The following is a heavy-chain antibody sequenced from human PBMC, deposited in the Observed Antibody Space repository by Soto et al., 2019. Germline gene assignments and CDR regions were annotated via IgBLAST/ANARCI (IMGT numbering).Heavy chain of an antibody. J-gene: IGHJ6*02. CDR3: GRGIRNYYSMDV. Sequence: EVQLVESGGGLVQPGGSLRLSCAASGFTFSSYWMHWVRQVPGKGLVWVSRIKSDGSSMNYADSVKGRFTISRDNAKNTLYLQMNSLRAEDTAVYYCGRGIRNYYSMDVWGQGTTVTVSS. CDR1: GFTFSSYW. D-gene: IGHD5-18*01. V-gene: IGHV3-74*01. CDR2: IKSDGSSM.